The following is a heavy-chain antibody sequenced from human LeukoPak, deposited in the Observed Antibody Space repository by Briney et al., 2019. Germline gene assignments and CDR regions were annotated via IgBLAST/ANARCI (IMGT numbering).Heavy chain of an antibody. J-gene: IGHJ4*02. D-gene: IGHD3-22*01. Sequence: GGSLRLSCTASGFTSSSYSMSWVRQAPGKRLEWVANIKQDGGEKYYVDSVKGRFTISRDNAKNSLFLQMNSLRAEETAVYYCARGEYYYDGGYWGQGTLVTVSS. CDR1: GFTSSSYS. V-gene: IGHV3-7*04. CDR2: IKQDGGEK. CDR3: ARGEYYYDGGY.